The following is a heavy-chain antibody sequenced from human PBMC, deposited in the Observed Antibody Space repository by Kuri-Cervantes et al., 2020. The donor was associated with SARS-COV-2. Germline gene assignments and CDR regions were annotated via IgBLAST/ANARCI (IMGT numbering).Heavy chain of an antibody. CDR1: GFNFSRTD. V-gene: IGHV3-30*03. CDR2: ISHDGKNK. CDR3: ARDGNEETALGY. Sequence: GESLKISCAASGFNFSRTDMHWVRQAPGKGLEWVAVISHDGKNKKCIASGKGRFTISRDNSQNTLYLQMNSLRAEDTAVYYCARDGNEETALGYWGQGTLVTVSS. D-gene: IGHD1-14*01. J-gene: IGHJ4*02.